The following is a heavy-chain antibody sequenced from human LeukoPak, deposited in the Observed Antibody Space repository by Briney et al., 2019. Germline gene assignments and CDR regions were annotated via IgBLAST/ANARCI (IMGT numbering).Heavy chain of an antibody. D-gene: IGHD5-12*01. CDR1: GGTFTSYA. Sequence: ASVTVSCKASGGTFTSYAISWVRQAPGQGLEWMGGIIPIFGTANYAQKFQGRVTITADKSTSTAYMELSSLRSEDTAVYYCATGVATITSIDYWGQGTLVTVSS. V-gene: IGHV1-69*06. J-gene: IGHJ4*02. CDR2: IIPIFGTA. CDR3: ATGVATITSIDY.